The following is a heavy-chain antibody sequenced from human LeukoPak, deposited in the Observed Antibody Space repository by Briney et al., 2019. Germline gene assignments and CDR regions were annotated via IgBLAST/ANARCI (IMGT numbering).Heavy chain of an antibody. Sequence: GESLKISCKGSGYSFTSYWISWVRQMPGKGLEWMGRIDPSDSYTIYSPSFQGHVTISADKSISTAYLQWSSLKASDTAMYYCARFPYYDILTGYYDYWGQGTLVTVSS. D-gene: IGHD3-9*01. J-gene: IGHJ4*02. CDR3: ARFPYYDILTGYYDY. CDR1: GYSFTSYW. V-gene: IGHV5-10-1*01. CDR2: IDPSDSYT.